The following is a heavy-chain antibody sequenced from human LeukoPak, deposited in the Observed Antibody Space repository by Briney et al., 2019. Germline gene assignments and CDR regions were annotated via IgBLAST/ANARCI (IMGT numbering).Heavy chain of an antibody. CDR2: IGSSRDTI. CDR1: GLTFNDYY. J-gene: IGHJ4*01. CDR3: ARQQPVTRWSLYFDH. V-gene: IGHV3-11*01. Sequence: PGGSLRLSCAASGLTFNDYYMNWIRQAPGKGLEWVAHIGSSRDTINYADSVKGRFTISRDNAKRSVFLQMSNLRAEDTAVYFCARQQPVTRWSLYFDHWGHGALVTVSS. D-gene: IGHD1-14*01.